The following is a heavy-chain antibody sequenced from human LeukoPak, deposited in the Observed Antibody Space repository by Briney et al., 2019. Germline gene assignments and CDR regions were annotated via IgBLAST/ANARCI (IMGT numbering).Heavy chain of an antibody. V-gene: IGHV1-18*01. J-gene: IGHJ5*02. Sequence: GASVKVSCKASGYTFTSYGISWVRQAPGQGLEWMGWISDYNGNTSYAQKLQGRVTMTTDTSTSTAYMELRSLRSDDTAVYYCARDLYRDSLPVSWFDPWGQGTLVTVSS. CDR2: ISDYNGNT. CDR3: ARDLYRDSLPVSWFDP. CDR1: GYTFTSYG. D-gene: IGHD4-11*01.